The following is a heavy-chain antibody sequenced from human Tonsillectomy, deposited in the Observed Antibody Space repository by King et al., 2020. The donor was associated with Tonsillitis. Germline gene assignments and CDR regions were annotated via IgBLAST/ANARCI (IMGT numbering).Heavy chain of an antibody. J-gene: IGHJ6*02. V-gene: IGHV1-18*01. D-gene: IGHD4-17*01. CDR1: GYTFTSYG. CDR2: ISGYNGNT. Sequence: QLVQSGGEVKKPGASVKVTCKASGYTFTSYGISWVRQAPGQGLEWMGWISGYNGNTNYAQKLQGRVTMTTDTSTNTAYMELRSLRSDDTAVYYCARDLRTVTTSYYYYGMDVWGQGTTVTVSS. CDR3: ARDLRTVTTSYYYYGMDV.